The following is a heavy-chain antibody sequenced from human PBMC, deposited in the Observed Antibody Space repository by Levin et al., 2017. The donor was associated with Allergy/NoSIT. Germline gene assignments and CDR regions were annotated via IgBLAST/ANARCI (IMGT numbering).Heavy chain of an antibody. CDR2: ISSSSSYI. V-gene: IGHV3-21*01. Sequence: GGSLRLSCAASGFTFSSYSMNWVRQAPGKGLEWVSSISSSSSYIYYADSVKGRFTISRDNAKNSLYLQMNSLRAEDTAVYYCARVIYSNYVASYYYYYYGMDVWGQGTTVTVSS. J-gene: IGHJ6*02. CDR3: ARVIYSNYVASYYYYYYGMDV. D-gene: IGHD4-11*01. CDR1: GFTFSSYS.